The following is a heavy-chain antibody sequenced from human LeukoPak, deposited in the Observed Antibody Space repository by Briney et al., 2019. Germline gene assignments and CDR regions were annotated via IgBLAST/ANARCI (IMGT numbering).Heavy chain of an antibody. CDR1: GYTFTSYD. D-gene: IGHD5-12*01. J-gene: IGHJ4*02. V-gene: IGHV1-8*01. CDR3: ARPSGYDNPFDY. Sequence: ASVKVSGKASGYTFTSYDINWVRQATGQGLEWMGWMNPNSGNTGYAQKFQGRVTMTRNTSISTAYMELSSLRSEDTAVYYCARPSGYDNPFDYWGQGTLVTVSS. CDR2: MNPNSGNT.